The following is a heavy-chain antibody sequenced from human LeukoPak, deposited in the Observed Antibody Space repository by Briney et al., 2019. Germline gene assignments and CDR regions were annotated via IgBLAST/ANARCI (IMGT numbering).Heavy chain of an antibody. CDR2: INPNSGGT. V-gene: IGHV1-2*02. CDR3: AREWELLRKYLYH. Sequence: GASVKVSCKASGYTFTGYYLHWVRQAPGQGLDWMGWINPNSGGTTYAQNFKGRVTMTWDTSISTAYMELSRLRSDDTAVYYCAREWELLRKYLYHWGQGTLVTVFS. CDR1: GYTFTGYY. D-gene: IGHD1-26*01. J-gene: IGHJ1*01.